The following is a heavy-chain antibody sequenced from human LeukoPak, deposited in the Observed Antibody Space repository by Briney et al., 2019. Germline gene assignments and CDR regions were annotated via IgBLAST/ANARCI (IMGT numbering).Heavy chain of an antibody. D-gene: IGHD2-2*01. CDR3: ARVDCSSTSCYGFGDAFDI. CDR2: ISSSSSTI. V-gene: IGHV3-48*01. CDR1: GFTFSSYS. J-gene: IGHJ3*02. Sequence: GGSLRLSCAASGFTFSSYSMNWVRQAPGKGLEWVSYISSSSSTIYYADSVKGRFTISGDNAKNSLYLQMNSLRAEDTAVYYCARVDCSSTSCYGFGDAFDIWGQGTMVTVSS.